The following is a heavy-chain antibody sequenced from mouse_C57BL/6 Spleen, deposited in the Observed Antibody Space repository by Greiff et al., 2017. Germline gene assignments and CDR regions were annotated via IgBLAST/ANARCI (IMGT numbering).Heavy chain of an antibody. CDR2: IYPGDGDT. CDR1: GYAFSSYW. CDR3: ARGDYGNLFAY. D-gene: IGHD1-1*01. V-gene: IGHV1-80*01. Sequence: VQLQQSGAELVKPGASVKISCKASGYAFSSYWMNWVKQRPGKGLEWIGQIYPGDGDTNYNGKFKGKDTLTADKSSSTAYMQLSSLTSEDSAVYFCARGDYGNLFAYWGQGTLVTVSA. J-gene: IGHJ3*01.